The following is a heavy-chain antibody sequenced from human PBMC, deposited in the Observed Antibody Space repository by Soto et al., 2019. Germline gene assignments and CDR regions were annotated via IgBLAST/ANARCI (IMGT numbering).Heavy chain of an antibody. V-gene: IGHV1-69*13. CDR2: IIPIFGTA. CDR1: GGTFSSDA. D-gene: IGHD2-21*02. Sequence: GASVKVSCKASGGTFSSDAISWVRQAPGQGLEWMGGIIPIFGTANYAQKFQGRVTITADESTSTAYMELSSLRSEDTAVYYCARDSLCGGDCYDAFDIWGQGTMVTVSS. CDR3: ARDSLCGGDCYDAFDI. J-gene: IGHJ3*02.